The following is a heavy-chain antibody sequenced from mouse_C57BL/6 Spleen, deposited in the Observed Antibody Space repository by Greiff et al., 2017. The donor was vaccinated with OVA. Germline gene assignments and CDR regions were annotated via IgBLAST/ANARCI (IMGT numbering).Heavy chain of an antibody. CDR1: GFTFSDYG. J-gene: IGHJ1*03. D-gene: IGHD2-4*01. Sequence: EVQRVESGGGLVKPGGSLKLSCAASGFTFSDYGMHWVRQAPEKGLEWVAYISSGSSTIYYADTVKGRFTISRDNAKNTLFLQMTSLRSEDTAMDDGARAGDYDTGYWYFDVWGTGTTVTVSS. V-gene: IGHV5-17*01. CDR2: ISSGSSTI. CDR3: ARAGDYDTGYWYFDV.